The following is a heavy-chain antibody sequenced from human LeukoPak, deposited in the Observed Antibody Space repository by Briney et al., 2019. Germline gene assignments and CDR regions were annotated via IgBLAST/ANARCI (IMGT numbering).Heavy chain of an antibody. CDR2: INGSGDST. CDR1: GFTFSSYA. J-gene: IGHJ4*02. CDR3: AKTRPLDSSSWSHGDY. V-gene: IGHV3-23*01. Sequence: PGGSLRPSCAASGFTFSSYAMSWVRQAPGKGLEWVSAINGSGDSTYYGDSVKGRFTISRDNSKNTLYLQMNSLRAEDTAVYYCAKTRPLDSSSWSHGDYWGQGTLVTVSS. D-gene: IGHD6-13*01.